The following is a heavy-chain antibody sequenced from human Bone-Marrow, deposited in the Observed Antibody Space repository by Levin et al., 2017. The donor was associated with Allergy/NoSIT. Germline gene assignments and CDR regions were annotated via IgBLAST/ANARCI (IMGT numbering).Heavy chain of an antibody. CDR1: GFTFSTYG. Sequence: GGSLRLSCAASGFTFSTYGMHWVRQAPGKGLEWVAVVSYDGSTKYYADSVKGRFTISRDNSKNTLYLQMNSLRAEDTAVSYCAKEFGTIRGAPYFDYWGQGTLVTVSS. D-gene: IGHD1-7*01. V-gene: IGHV3-30*18. J-gene: IGHJ4*02. CDR2: VSYDGSTK. CDR3: AKEFGTIRGAPYFDY.